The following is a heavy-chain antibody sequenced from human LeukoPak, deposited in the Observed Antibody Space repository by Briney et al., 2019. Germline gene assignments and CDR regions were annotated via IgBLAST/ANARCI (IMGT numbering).Heavy chain of an antibody. V-gene: IGHV1-2*06. J-gene: IGHJ5*02. CDR2: INPNSGGT. CDR3: ARVRGGRSGHWFDP. D-gene: IGHD3-10*01. Sequence: ASVKVSCKASGYTFTGYYMHWVRQAPGQGLEWMGRINPNSGGTNYAQKFQGGVTMTRDTSISTAYMELSRLRSDDTAVYYCARVRGGRSGHWFDPWGQGTLVTVSS. CDR1: GYTFTGYY.